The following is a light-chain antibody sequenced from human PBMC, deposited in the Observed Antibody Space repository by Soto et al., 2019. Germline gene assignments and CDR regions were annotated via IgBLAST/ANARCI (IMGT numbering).Light chain of an antibody. CDR2: DAS. V-gene: IGKV3-11*01. CDR3: QQRSHWPT. CDR1: QSVSSH. J-gene: IGKJ1*01. Sequence: EIVLTQSPATLSLSPGERATLSCRASQSVSSHLAWYQQKPGQSPRLLIYDASNRATGIPARFSGSGSGTDFTLTISSLEPEDFAFYFCQQRSHWPTLGQGTKGDLK.